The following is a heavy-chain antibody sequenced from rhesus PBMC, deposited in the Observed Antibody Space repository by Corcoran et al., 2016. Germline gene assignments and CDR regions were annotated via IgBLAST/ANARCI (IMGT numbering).Heavy chain of an antibody. Sequence: QVQLQESGPGLVRPSETLSLIRAVSAGSTRCGYYYWSGTRQAPGTGLEWIGLISHVGFTSCKPSLKSRVTSSRDTSNNQFSLNLTSVTAADTAVYYCARHRYDYDIRSRYFDYWGQGVLVIVSS. CDR3: ARHRYDYDIRSRYFDY. CDR1: AGSTRCGYYY. J-gene: IGHJ4*01. D-gene: IGHD3-40*01. V-gene: IGHV4-122*02. CDR2: ISHVGFT.